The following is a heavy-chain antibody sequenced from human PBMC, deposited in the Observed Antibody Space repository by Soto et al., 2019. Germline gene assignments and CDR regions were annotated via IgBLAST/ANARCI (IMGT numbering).Heavy chain of an antibody. J-gene: IGHJ4*02. V-gene: IGHV4-4*07. CDR1: GGSISSYY. Sequence: KPSETLSLTCTASGGSISSYYWSWIRQPAGKGLEWIGRIYTSGSTNYNPSLKSRVTMSVDTSKNQFSLKLSSVTAADTAVYYCVSSAAVGYSGYGGFDYWGQGTLVTVS. D-gene: IGHD5-12*01. CDR2: IYTSGST. CDR3: VSSAAVGYSGYGGFDY.